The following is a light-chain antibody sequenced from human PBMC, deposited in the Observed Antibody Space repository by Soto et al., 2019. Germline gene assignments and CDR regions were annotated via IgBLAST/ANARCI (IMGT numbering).Light chain of an antibody. CDR1: QSISSW. Sequence: DIQMTQSPSTLSASVGDRVTITCRASQSISSWLAWYQQKPGKAPKLLIYQASSLESGVQSRISGSGSGTEFSLTISSLQPEDFATYYCQQYNSYSLTFGGGTRVDIQ. J-gene: IGKJ4*01. V-gene: IGKV1-5*03. CDR3: QQYNSYSLT. CDR2: QAS.